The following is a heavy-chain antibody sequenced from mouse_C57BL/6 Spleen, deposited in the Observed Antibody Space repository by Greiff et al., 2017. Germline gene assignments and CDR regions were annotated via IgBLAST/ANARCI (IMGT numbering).Heavy chain of an antibody. CDR3: ARDCYGSSY. D-gene: IGHD1-1*01. Sequence: FPGNKLEYIGYTFYSGITYYNPSLESRTYITRDTSKNQFSLKLSSVTTEDTATYYCARDCYGSSYWGQGTLVTVSA. J-gene: IGHJ3*01. CDR2: TFYSGIT. V-gene: IGHV3-3*01.